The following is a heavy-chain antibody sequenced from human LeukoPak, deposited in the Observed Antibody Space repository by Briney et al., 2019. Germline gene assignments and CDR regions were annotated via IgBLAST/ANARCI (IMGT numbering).Heavy chain of an antibody. J-gene: IGHJ4*02. CDR3: VRDKGAATEERSDY. Sequence: GGSLRLSCAVSGFTFSNSWMHWVRQAPGRGLVWVSRISSDGSDIFYADSVKGRFTISRDNSKNMLYLQMNSLRAEDTAVYYCVRDKGAATEERSDYWGQGTLVTVSS. CDR1: GFTFSNSW. V-gene: IGHV3-74*01. D-gene: IGHD1-26*01. CDR2: ISSDGSDI.